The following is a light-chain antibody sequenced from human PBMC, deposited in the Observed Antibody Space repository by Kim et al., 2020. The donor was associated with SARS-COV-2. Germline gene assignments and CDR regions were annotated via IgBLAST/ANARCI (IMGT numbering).Light chain of an antibody. Sequence: QSVLTQPASVSGSPGQSITISCTGTSSDVGAYNYVAWYQQHPGKVPTLIIYDVTKRRSGVSNRFSGSKSGNTASLTISGLQAEDEGDFFCSSYTTSNTAIFGGGTQLTVL. CDR3: SSYTTSNTAI. J-gene: IGLJ2*01. CDR1: SSDVGAYNY. V-gene: IGLV2-14*01. CDR2: DVT.